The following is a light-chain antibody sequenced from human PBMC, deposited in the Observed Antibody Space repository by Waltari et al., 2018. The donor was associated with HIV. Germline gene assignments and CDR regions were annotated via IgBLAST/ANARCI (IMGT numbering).Light chain of an antibody. Sequence: QSALTQPPSASGSPGQSVTISCTGTSSDIGGYNYVSWYQQHPGQAPKLIIYEVTKRPAGIPNRCSGSKSGSTASLTVSGRQAEDEADYCCVSYAGSNSVIFGGGTKLTVL. CDR3: VSYAGSNSVI. V-gene: IGLV2-8*01. J-gene: IGLJ2*01. CDR2: EVT. CDR1: SSDIGGYNY.